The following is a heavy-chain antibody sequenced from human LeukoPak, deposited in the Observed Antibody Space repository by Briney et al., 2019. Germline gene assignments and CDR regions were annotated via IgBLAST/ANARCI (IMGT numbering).Heavy chain of an antibody. CDR2: INPGNGDT. D-gene: IGHD5-24*01. V-gene: IGHV1-3*03. CDR1: GYSFTSQD. J-gene: IGHJ3*02. Sequence: GASVKVSCKTSGYSFTSQDMHWVRQAPGQSLEWMGCINPGNGDTKYSQEFQGRVTITRDTSATTAYMELSSLRSEDTAIYYCARIRDGYNDAYDIWGQGTVVTVPS. CDR3: ARIRDGYNDAYDI.